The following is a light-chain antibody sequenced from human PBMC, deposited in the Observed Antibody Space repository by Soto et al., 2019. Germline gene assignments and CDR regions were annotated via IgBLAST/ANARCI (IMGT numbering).Light chain of an antibody. CDR3: QQGYSTPPIS. Sequence: DIPMTQSPSSLSASVGDRVTITCRASQSISSYLNWYQQKPGKAPKLLIYAASSLQSGVPSRFSGSGSGTDFTLTISSLQPEDFATYYCQQGYSTPPISFGQGTRLEIK. J-gene: IGKJ5*01. CDR2: AAS. V-gene: IGKV1-39*01. CDR1: QSISSY.